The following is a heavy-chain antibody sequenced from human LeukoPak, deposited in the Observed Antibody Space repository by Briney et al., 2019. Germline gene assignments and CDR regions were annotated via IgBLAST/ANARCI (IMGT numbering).Heavy chain of an antibody. Sequence: SQTLSLTCPVSGGSISSGGYYWSWIRQHPGKGLEWIGYIYYSGSTYYNPSLKSRVTISVDTSKNQFSLKLSSVTAADTAVYYCARDRALAPGYCGGDCYGLYDAFDIWGQGTMVTVSS. CDR2: IYYSGST. CDR3: ARDRALAPGYCGGDCYGLYDAFDI. V-gene: IGHV4-31*03. D-gene: IGHD2-21*02. J-gene: IGHJ3*02. CDR1: GGSISSGGYY.